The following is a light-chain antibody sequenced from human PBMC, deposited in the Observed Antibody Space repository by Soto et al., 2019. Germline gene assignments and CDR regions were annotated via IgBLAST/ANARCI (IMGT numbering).Light chain of an antibody. CDR2: EVT. J-gene: IGLJ1*01. CDR3: LSCAGTAYV. CDR1: SSDVGGYDY. V-gene: IGLV2-8*01. Sequence: QSVLTQPPSASGSPGQSVTISCTGTSSDVGGYDYVSWYQQYPGKTPKLMIFEVTKRPSGVPDRFSGSKSGNTASLTVSGLHAEDDAYYYCLSCAGTAYVFGTGTKLTVL.